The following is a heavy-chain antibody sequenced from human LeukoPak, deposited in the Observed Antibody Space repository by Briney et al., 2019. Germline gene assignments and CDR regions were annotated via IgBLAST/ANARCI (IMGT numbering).Heavy chain of an antibody. J-gene: IGHJ4*02. D-gene: IGHD2-2*01. Sequence: ASVKVSFKASGYTFTNYGISWVRQAPGQGLEWMGWISAYNGNTNYAQKLQGRVTMTTDTSTSTAYMELRRLRSDDTGVYYCARVPRIVVVPAAMDYWGQGTLVTVSS. CDR2: ISAYNGNT. CDR3: ARVPRIVVVPAAMDY. V-gene: IGHV1-18*01. CDR1: GYTFTNYG.